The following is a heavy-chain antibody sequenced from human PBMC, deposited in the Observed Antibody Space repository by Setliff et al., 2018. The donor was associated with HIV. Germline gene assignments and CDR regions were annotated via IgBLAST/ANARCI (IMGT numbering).Heavy chain of an antibody. J-gene: IGHJ5*02. Sequence: SETLSLTCTVSGDSISTYCWIWIRQPPGKGLEVIGNIYTSGSTNYNPSLKSRVTISVDTSKNQFSLKLSSVTAADTAVYYCARAGTTVRRGWFDPWGQGTLVTVSS. D-gene: IGHD4-4*01. CDR3: ARAGTTVRRGWFDP. V-gene: IGHV4-4*09. CDR1: GDSISTYC. CDR2: IYTSGST.